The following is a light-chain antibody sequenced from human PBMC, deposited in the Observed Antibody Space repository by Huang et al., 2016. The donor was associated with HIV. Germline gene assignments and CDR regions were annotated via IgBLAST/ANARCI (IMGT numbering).Light chain of an antibody. CDR3: QQYNSYPYT. V-gene: IGKV1-5*03. J-gene: IGKJ2*01. Sequence: DIQMTQSPFTLSASVGDRVTITCLASPSISSWLALYQQKTGKAPKLLIYKASSLESGVPSRFSGSGSGTEFTLTISSLQPDDFATYYCQQYNSYPYTFGQGTKLEIK. CDR1: PSISSW. CDR2: KAS.